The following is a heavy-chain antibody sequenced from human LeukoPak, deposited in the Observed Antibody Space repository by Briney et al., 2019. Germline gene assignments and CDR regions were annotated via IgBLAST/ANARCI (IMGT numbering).Heavy chain of an antibody. V-gene: IGHV1-8*01. J-gene: IGHJ6*02. Sequence: ASVKVSCKASGYTFTSYDINWVRQVTGQGLEWMGWMNPNSGNTGYAQKFQGRVTMTRNTSISTAYMELSSLRSEDTAVYYCARKKILVRGVITEPADGMDVWGQGTTVTVSS. D-gene: IGHD3-10*01. CDR1: GYTFTSYD. CDR2: MNPNSGNT. CDR3: ARKKILVRGVITEPADGMDV.